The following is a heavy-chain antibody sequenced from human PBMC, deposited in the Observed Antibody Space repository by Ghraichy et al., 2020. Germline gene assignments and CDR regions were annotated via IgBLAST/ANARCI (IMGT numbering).Heavy chain of an antibody. Sequence: VAVISYDGSNKYDSDSVKGRFTISRDNSKTTLYLQMNSLRAEDTSVYYCAKARWSYHPCDYWG. D-gene: IGHD1-26*01. CDR3: AKARWSYHPCDY. V-gene: IGHV3-30*18. J-gene: IGHJ4*01. CDR2: ISYDGSNK.